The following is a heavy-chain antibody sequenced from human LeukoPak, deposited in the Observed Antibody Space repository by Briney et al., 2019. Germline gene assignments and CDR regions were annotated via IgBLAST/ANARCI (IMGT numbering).Heavy chain of an antibody. D-gene: IGHD6-13*01. J-gene: IGHJ5*02. CDR1: GGSFSGYY. Sequence: SVTLSLTCAVYGGSFSGYYWSWIRQPPGKGLEWIGEINHSGSTNYNPSLKSRVTISVDTSKNQFSLKLSSVTAADTAVYYCAGVEIGIAAAGNWFDPWGQGTLVTVSS. CDR3: AGVEIGIAAAGNWFDP. V-gene: IGHV4-34*01. CDR2: INHSGST.